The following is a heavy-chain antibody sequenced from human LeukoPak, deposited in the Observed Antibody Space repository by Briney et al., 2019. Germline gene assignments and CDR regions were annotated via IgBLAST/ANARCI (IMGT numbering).Heavy chain of an antibody. CDR1: GYTFTSYG. V-gene: IGHV1-18*01. CDR3: ARDSPLYYYDSSGYSVLDY. CDR2: ISAYNGNT. J-gene: IGHJ4*02. D-gene: IGHD3-22*01. Sequence: ASVTVSCKASGYTFTSYGISWVRQTPGQGLEWMGWISAYNGNTNYAQKLQGRVTMTTDTSTSTAYMELRSLRSDDTAVYYCARDSPLYYYDSSGYSVLDYWGQGTLVTVSS.